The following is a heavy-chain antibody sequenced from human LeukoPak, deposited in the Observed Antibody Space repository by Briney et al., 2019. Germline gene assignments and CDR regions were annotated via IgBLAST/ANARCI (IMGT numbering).Heavy chain of an antibody. D-gene: IGHD3-16*02. J-gene: IGHJ4*02. CDR1: GFTFSTSW. V-gene: IGHV3-23*01. Sequence: GGSLRLSCAASGFTFSTSWMSWVRQLPGKGLEWLSYINESGGSAYYADSVEGRLVISRGNSKNSLYLEINSLRAEDTAIYYCATYDYVWGRYRLAQSDYWGQGTLVTVSS. CDR3: ATYDYVWGRYRLAQSDY. CDR2: INESGGSA.